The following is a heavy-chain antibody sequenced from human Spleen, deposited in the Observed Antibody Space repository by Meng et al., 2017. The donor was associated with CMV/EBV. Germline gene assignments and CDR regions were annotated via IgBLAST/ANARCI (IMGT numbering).Heavy chain of an antibody. CDR1: GYIFTSYG. D-gene: IGHD2-2*01. CDR2: MNPNSGNT. CDR3: ARRGRYCSNTRCSDFDY. J-gene: IGHJ4*02. Sequence: ASVKVSCKASGYIFTSYGISWVRQATGQGLEWMGWMNPNSGNTGYAQKFQGRVTMTRDTSISTAYMELSRLRSDDTAVYYCARRGRYCSNTRCSDFDYWGQGALVTVSS. V-gene: IGHV1-8*01.